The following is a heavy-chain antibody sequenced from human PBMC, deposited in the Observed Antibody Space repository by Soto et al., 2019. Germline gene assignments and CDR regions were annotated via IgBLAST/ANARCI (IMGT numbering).Heavy chain of an antibody. J-gene: IGHJ4*02. CDR1: GFTFSTYS. CDR2: ITTSSSYR. D-gene: IGHD2-15*01. Sequence: AGGSLRLSCAASGFTFSTYSMNWVRQAPGKGLEWVSDITTSSSYRFYADSVKGRFTISRDDAKNSLYLQMNSLRAEDTAVYYCARDLGVALATLTLDYWGQGTLVTVSS. CDR3: ARDLGVALATLTLDY. V-gene: IGHV3-21*01.